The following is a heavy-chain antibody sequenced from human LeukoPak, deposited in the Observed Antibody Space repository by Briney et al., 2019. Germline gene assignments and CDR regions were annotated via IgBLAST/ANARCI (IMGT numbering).Heavy chain of an antibody. J-gene: IGHJ4*02. Sequence: ASVKVSCKASGYTFTGYYMHWVRQAPGQGLEWMGWINPNSGGTNNAQKFQGRVTMTSDTSISTAYMELNRLRSDDTAVYYCARPPGRDGYNRYDYWGQGTLVTVSS. V-gene: IGHV1-2*02. CDR3: ARPPGRDGYNRYDY. CDR2: INPNSGGT. D-gene: IGHD5-24*01. CDR1: GYTFTGYY.